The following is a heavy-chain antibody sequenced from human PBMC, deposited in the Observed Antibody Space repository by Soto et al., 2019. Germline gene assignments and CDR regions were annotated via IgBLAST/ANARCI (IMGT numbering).Heavy chain of an antibody. CDR3: ARWSRGYCSSTSCYTRNWFDP. J-gene: IGHJ5*02. CDR1: GGTFSSYP. CDR2: IIPIFGTA. Sequence: SVKVSCKASGGTFSSYPISWVRQAPGQGLEWMGGIIPIFGTANYAQKFQGRVTITADESTSTAYMELSSLRSEDTAVYYCARWSRGYCSSTSCYTRNWFDPWGQGTLVTVSS. V-gene: IGHV1-69*13. D-gene: IGHD2-2*02.